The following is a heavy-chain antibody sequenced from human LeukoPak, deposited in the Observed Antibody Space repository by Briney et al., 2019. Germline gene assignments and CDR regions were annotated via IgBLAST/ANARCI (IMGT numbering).Heavy chain of an antibody. D-gene: IGHD3-10*01. CDR2: ISAYNGNT. V-gene: IGHV1-18*04. J-gene: IGHJ4*02. Sequence: ASVKVSCKASGYTFTGYYMHWVRQAPGQGLEWMGWISAYNGNTNYAQKLQGRVTMTTDTSTSTAYMELRSLRSDDTAVYYCARTLQGSGSYYKLPDYWGQGTLVTVSS. CDR1: GYTFTGYY. CDR3: ARTLQGSGSYYKLPDY.